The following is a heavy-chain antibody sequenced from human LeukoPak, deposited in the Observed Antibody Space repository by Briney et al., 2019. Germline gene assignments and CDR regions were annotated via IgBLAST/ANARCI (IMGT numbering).Heavy chain of an antibody. CDR1: GFPFSSYG. D-gene: IGHD5-18*01. CDR3: ARDRRLYSYGNYFDY. CDR2: IRYDGSNK. J-gene: IGHJ4*02. V-gene: IGHV3-30*02. Sequence: GGSLSPSCAAPGFPFSSYGWHWVRKAPAKGLKGVEFIRYDGSNKYYADSVKGRFTISRDNSKNTLYLQMNSLRAEDTAVYYCARDRRLYSYGNYFDYWGQGTLVTVSS.